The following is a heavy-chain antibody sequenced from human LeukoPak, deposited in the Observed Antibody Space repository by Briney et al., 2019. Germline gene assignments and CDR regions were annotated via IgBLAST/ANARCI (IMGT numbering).Heavy chain of an antibody. J-gene: IGHJ4*02. CDR1: GYTFTSYY. CDR3: ARGRKWIQLWLRVYYFDY. V-gene: IGHV1-46*01. D-gene: IGHD5-18*01. CDR2: INPSGGST. Sequence: ASVKVSCKASGYTFTSYYMHWVRQAPGQGLEWMGIINPSGGSTSYAQKFQGRVTMTRDTSTSTVYMELSSLRSEDTAVYYCARGRKWIQLWLRVYYFDYWGQGTLVTVSS.